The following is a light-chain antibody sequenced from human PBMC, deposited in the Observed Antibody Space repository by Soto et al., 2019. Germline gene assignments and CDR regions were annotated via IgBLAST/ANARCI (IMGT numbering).Light chain of an antibody. CDR3: ISYTVSRYYV. J-gene: IGLJ1*01. V-gene: IGLV2-14*01. CDR2: SGS. CDR1: SSDIGTYDH. Sequence: QSALTQPASVPGSPGQSITISCSGTSSDIGTYDHVAWFQQFPGKTPKLVIYSGSDRPSAVSYRFSGSKSGNTASLTISGLQADGEADYYCISYTVSRYYVFGTGTKVTVL.